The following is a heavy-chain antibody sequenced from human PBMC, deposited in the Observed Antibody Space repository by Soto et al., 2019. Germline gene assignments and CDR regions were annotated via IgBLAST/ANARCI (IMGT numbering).Heavy chain of an antibody. CDR1: GYSFTSYW. Sequence: PGESLKISCKGSGYSFTSYWIGWVRQMPGKGLEWMGIIYPGDSDTRYSPSFQGQVTISADKSISTAYLQWSSLKASDTAMYYCARQDGYCSSTSCYKAGDYYYYGMDVWGQGTTVTVSS. J-gene: IGHJ6*02. D-gene: IGHD2-2*02. CDR3: ARQDGYCSSTSCYKAGDYYYYGMDV. V-gene: IGHV5-51*01. CDR2: IYPGDSDT.